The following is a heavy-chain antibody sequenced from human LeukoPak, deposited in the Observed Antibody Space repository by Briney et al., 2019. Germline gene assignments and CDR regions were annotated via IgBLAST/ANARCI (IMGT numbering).Heavy chain of an antibody. CDR1: GFTFSSYA. Sequence: GGSLRLSCAASGFTFSSYAMHWVRQAPGKGLEWVAVIPYDGSNKYYADSVKGRFTISRDNSKNTLYLQMNSLRAEDTAVYYCAGQLLLFAAFDIWGQGTMVTVSS. CDR2: IPYDGSNK. CDR3: AGQLLLFAAFDI. J-gene: IGHJ3*02. V-gene: IGHV3-30*04. D-gene: IGHD2-2*01.